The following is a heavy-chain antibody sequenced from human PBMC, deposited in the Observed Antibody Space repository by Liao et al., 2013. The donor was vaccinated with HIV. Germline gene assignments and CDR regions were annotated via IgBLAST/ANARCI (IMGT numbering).Heavy chain of an antibody. D-gene: IGHD2-21*01. J-gene: IGHJ4*02. CDR1: GGSISSGSYY. CDR2: IYTSGST. Sequence: QVQLQESGPGLVKPSQTLSLTCTVSGGSISSGSYYWSWIRQPAGKGLEWIGRIYTSGSTNYNPSLKSRVTISVDTSKNQFSLRLSSVTAADTAVYYCARGTPADCGGDCYSDYWGQGTLVTVSS. V-gene: IGHV4-61*02. CDR3: ARGTPADCGGDCYSDY.